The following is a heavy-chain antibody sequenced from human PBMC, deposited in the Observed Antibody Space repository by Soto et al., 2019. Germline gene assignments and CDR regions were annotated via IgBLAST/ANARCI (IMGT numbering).Heavy chain of an antibody. CDR3: ARVPTGRGDYDY. J-gene: IGHJ4*02. CDR1: GYTFTTYF. CDR2: INPSDGST. D-gene: IGHD3-10*01. Sequence: QVQLVQSGAEVKKPGASVKVSCKPSGYTFTTYFLHWVRQAPGPGLEWMGIINPSDGSTTYEQSFQGRVTMTRDTSTSTAYMELSSLRSEDTAVYYCARVPTGRGDYDYWGQGTLVTVSS. V-gene: IGHV1-46*01.